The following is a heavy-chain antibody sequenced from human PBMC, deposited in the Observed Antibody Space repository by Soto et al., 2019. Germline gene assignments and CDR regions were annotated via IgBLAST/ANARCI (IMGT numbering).Heavy chain of an antibody. J-gene: IGHJ6*02. CDR3: ARDHPLSSSEDSYYYYGMDV. V-gene: IGHV1-69*06. Sequence: ASVKVSCKASGGTFSSYAISWVRQAPGQGLEWMGGIIPIFGTANYAQKFQGRVTITADKSTSTAYMELSSLRSEDTAVYYCARDHPLSSSEDSYYYYGMDVWGQGTTVTVS. CDR1: GGTFSSYA. D-gene: IGHD6-6*01. CDR2: IIPIFGTA.